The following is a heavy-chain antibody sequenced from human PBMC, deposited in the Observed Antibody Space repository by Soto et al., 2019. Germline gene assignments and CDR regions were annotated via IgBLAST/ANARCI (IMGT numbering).Heavy chain of an antibody. J-gene: IGHJ4*02. Sequence: SQTLSLTCAISGDSVSSTSTAWSWIRQSPSRGLEWLGRTYYRSNWYTDYAVSVKSRITISPDTSKNQFFLQLNSVTPEDTAVYYCARGSYYSGWVWGQGTLVTVSS. CDR3: ARGSYYSGWV. CDR1: GDSVSSTSTA. V-gene: IGHV6-1*01. CDR2: TYYRSNWYT. D-gene: IGHD6-19*01.